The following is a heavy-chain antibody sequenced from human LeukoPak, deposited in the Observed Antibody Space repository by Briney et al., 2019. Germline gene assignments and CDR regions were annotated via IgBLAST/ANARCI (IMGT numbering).Heavy chain of an antibody. D-gene: IGHD3-3*01. Sequence: PGGSLRLSCAASGFTFSSYSMNWVRQAPGKGLEGVSYISSSSSTIYYADSVKGRFTFSRDNAKNSLYLQMNSLRAEDTAVYYCARDSSGYDFWSGYYTWPKGDAFDIWGQGTMVTVSS. J-gene: IGHJ3*02. CDR3: ARDSSGYDFWSGYYTWPKGDAFDI. V-gene: IGHV3-48*01. CDR1: GFTFSSYS. CDR2: ISSSSSTI.